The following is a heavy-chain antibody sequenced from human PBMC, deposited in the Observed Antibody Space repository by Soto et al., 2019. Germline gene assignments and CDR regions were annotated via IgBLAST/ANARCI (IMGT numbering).Heavy chain of an antibody. Sequence: ASVKVSCKASGYTLTKYYMHWVRQAPGHGLEWMGIINPSGGTTTYAQNFQGRVTMTRDTSTSTVYMELSSLRSEDTAVYYCARGAAAGVRTFDHWGQGTQVTVSS. CDR2: INPSGGTT. CDR1: GYTLTKYY. CDR3: ARGAAAGVRTFDH. J-gene: IGHJ4*02. D-gene: IGHD6-13*01. V-gene: IGHV1-46*01.